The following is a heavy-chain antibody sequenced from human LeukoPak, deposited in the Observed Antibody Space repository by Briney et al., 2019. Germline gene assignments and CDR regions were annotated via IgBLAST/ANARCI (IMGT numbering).Heavy chain of an antibody. D-gene: IGHD2-21*02. CDR3: VREGNELLSKNFGY. J-gene: IGHJ4*02. Sequence: EVSVKVSCKASGFTFTGYYIHWVRQAPGQGLEWMGYINPHSGGTNSPQKFQGRVTMTTDTSISAAYMELSSLISDDTAMYYCVREGNELLSKNFGYWGQGTLVTVSS. CDR1: GFTFTGYY. CDR2: INPHSGGT. V-gene: IGHV1-2*02.